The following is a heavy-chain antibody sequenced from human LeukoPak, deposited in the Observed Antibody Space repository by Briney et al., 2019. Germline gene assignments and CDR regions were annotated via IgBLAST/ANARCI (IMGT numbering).Heavy chain of an antibody. D-gene: IGHD2-21*01. V-gene: IGHV3-48*01. CDR1: GFTFKDYS. CDR3: ARDHDWGFDY. Sequence: GGSLRLSCAASGFTFKDYSMNWVRQAPGKGLGFVSYISSSHIYCADSVKGRFTISRDNAKNSLYLEMNSLRAEDTAVYYCARDHDWGFDYWGQGILVTVSS. CDR2: ISSSHI. J-gene: IGHJ4*02.